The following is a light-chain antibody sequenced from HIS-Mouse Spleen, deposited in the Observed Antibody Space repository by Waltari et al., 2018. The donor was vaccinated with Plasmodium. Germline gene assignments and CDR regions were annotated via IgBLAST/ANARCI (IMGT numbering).Light chain of an antibody. J-gene: IGKJ3*01. CDR1: QSVSSN. CDR3: QQYNNWSFT. Sequence: EIVMTPSPPTLSVSPGERATLSCTATQSVSSNLAWYQQKPGQAPRLLIYGASTRATGIPARFSGSGSGTEFTLTISSLQSEDFAVYYCQQYNNWSFTFGPGTKVDIK. CDR2: GAS. V-gene: IGKV3-15*01.